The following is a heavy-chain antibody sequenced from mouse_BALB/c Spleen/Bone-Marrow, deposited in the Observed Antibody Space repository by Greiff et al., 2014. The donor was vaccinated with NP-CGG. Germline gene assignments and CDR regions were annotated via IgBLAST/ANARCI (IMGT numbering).Heavy chain of an antibody. CDR2: VWAGGST. V-gene: IGHV2-9*02. J-gene: IGHJ1*01. D-gene: IGHD2-3*01. CDR1: GFSLTSYG. CDR3: ARVYLWYFDV. Sequence: QVQLKESGPGLVAPSQSLSITCTVSGFSLTSYGVHWVRQPPGKGLEWLGVVWAGGSTNYNSALMTRLSISKDNSKSQVFLKMNSLQTDDTAMYYCARVYLWYFDVWGAGTTVTVSS.